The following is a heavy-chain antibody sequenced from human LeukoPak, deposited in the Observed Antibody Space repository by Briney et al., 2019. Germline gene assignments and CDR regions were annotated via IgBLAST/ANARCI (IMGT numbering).Heavy chain of an antibody. CDR1: GGSISSYY. Sequence: SETLSLTCTVSGGSISSYYWSWIRQPPGKGLEWIGYIYYSGSTNYNPSLKSRVTISVDTSKNQFSLKLRSVTAADTAVYYCARGRGNMIEDYFDYWGQGTLVTVSS. CDR2: IYYSGST. CDR3: ARGRGNMIEDYFDY. D-gene: IGHD3-22*01. V-gene: IGHV4-59*01. J-gene: IGHJ4*02.